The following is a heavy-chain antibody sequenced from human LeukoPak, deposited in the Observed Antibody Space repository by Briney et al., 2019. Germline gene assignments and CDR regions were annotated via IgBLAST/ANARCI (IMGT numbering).Heavy chain of an antibody. CDR2: IRYDGSNK. CDR3: AKMGPDYYYYYMDV. D-gene: IGHD3-16*01. Sequence: GGSLRLSCAASGFTFSSYGMHWVRQAPGKGLEWVAFIRYDGSNKYYADSVKGRFTISRDNSKNTLYLQMNSLRAEDTAVYYCAKMGPDYYYYYMDVWGKGTTVTISS. V-gene: IGHV3-30*02. CDR1: GFTFSSYG. J-gene: IGHJ6*03.